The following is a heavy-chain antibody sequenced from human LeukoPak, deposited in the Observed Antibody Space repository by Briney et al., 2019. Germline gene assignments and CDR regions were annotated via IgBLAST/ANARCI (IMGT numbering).Heavy chain of an antibody. V-gene: IGHV3-48*03. CDR1: EFTFSSYE. CDR3: AELGITMIGGV. J-gene: IGHJ6*04. Sequence: PRGSLRLSCAASEFTFSSYEMNWVRQAPGKGLEWVSYISSSGSTIYYADSVKGRFTISRDNAKNSLYLQMNSLRAEDTAVYYCAELGITMIGGVWGKGTTVTISS. D-gene: IGHD3-10*02. CDR2: ISSSGSTI.